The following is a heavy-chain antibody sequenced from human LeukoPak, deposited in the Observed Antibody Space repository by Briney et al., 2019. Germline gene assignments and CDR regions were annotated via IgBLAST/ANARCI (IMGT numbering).Heavy chain of an antibody. V-gene: IGHV3-30*02. J-gene: IGHJ4*02. CDR2: IRYDGSIK. CDR3: ARDGTVTTYYGGRNSYDY. D-gene: IGHD4-17*01. Sequence: PGGSLRLSCAASGFTFSYYGMHWVRQAPGKGLEWVAFIRYDGSIKYYADSVKGRFTISRDNAKNSLYLQMNSLRAEDTAVYYCARDGTVTTYYGGRNSYDYWGQGTLVTVSS. CDR1: GFTFSYYG.